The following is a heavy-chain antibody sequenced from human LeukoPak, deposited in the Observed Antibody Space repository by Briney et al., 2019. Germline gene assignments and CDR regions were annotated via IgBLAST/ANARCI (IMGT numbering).Heavy chain of an antibody. CDR2: ISAYNGNT. V-gene: IGHV1-18*01. J-gene: IGHJ5*02. D-gene: IGHD3-10*01. CDR1: GYTFTSYG. CDR3: ARSLDYYGSGSYSGRPFDP. Sequence: ASVKVSCKASGYTFTSYGISWVRQAPGQGLEWMGWISAYNGNTNYAQKLQGRVTMTTDTSTSTAYMELRSLRSDDTAVYYCARSLDYYGSGSYSGRPFDPWGQGTLVTVSS.